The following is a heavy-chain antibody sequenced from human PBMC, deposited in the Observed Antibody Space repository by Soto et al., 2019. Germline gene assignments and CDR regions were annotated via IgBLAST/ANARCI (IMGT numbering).Heavy chain of an antibody. CDR1: GFTFINAW. V-gene: IGHV3-15*01. CDR3: TTGYYYDSSAYPYY. D-gene: IGHD3-22*01. CDR2: IKSKTDGGTT. J-gene: IGHJ4*02. Sequence: GGSLRLSCATSGFTFINAWMNWVRQAPGKGLEWVGRIKSKTDGGTTDYAAPVKGRFTISRDDSKKTFYLQMNSLRTEDTAVYFCTTGYYYDSSAYPYYWGQGTLVTSPQ.